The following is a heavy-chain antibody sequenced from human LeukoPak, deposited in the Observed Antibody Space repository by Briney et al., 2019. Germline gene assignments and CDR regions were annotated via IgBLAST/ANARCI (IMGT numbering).Heavy chain of an antibody. D-gene: IGHD6-19*01. CDR2: IIPILGIA. V-gene: IGHV1-69*04. CDR3: ARDRGSGHPYYYYGMDV. Sequence: ASVNVSCKASGGTFSIYAISWVRQAPGQGLEWMGRIIPILGIANYAQKFQGRVTITADKSTSTAYMELSSLRSEDTAVYYCARDRGSGHPYYYYGMDVWGQGTTVTVSS. J-gene: IGHJ6*02. CDR1: GGTFSIYA.